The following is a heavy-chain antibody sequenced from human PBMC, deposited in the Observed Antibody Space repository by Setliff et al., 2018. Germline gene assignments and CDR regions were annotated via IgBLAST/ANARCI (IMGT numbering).Heavy chain of an antibody. CDR2: ISGSGGST. D-gene: IGHD3-22*01. V-gene: IGHV3-23*01. CDR1: GFTFSSYA. Sequence: GGSLRLSCAASGFTFSSYAMSWVRQAPGKGLQWVSAISGSGGSTYYADSVKGRFTISRDNSKSTLYLQMNSLRAEDTAVYYCAKCGDSSGYYLDYFDYWGQGTLVTVSS. CDR3: AKCGDSSGYYLDYFDY. J-gene: IGHJ4*02.